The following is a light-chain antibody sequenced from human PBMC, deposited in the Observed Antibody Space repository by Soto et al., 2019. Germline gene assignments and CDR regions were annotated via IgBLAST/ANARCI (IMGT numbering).Light chain of an antibody. CDR2: DAS. V-gene: IGKV1-33*01. CDR3: QQYDNLPLT. CDR1: QDITNY. Sequence: DIQMTQSPSSLSASVGDRVTITCPASQDITNYLHWFQQKPGKAPKLLIYDASNLETGVPSRFSGSGSGTDFTFTISSLQPEDIATYYCQQYDNLPLTFGGGTKADI. J-gene: IGKJ4*01.